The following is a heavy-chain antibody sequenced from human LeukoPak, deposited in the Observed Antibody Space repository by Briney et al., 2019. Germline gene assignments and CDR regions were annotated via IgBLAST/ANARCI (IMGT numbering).Heavy chain of an antibody. J-gene: IGHJ5*02. D-gene: IGHD3-10*01. V-gene: IGHV4-30-2*01. CDR2: IYHSGST. CDR3: ARGYYYGSGNLS. Sequence: PSQTLSLTCTVSGGSISSGGYYWSWIRQPPGKGLEWIGYIYHSGSTYYNPSLKGRVTISVDRSKNQFSLKLSSVTAADTAVYYCARGYYYGSGNLSWGQGTLVTVSS. CDR1: GGSISSGGYY.